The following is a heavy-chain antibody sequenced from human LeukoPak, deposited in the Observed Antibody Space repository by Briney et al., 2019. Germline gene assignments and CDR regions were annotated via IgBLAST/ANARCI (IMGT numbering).Heavy chain of an antibody. CDR3: ARDNTVVVTAKEAFDI. CDR1: GFTFSSYE. Sequence: GGSLRLSCAASGFTFSSYEMNWVRQAPGKGLEWVSYISSSGSTIYYADSVKGRFTISRDNAKNSLYLQMNSLRAEDTAVYYCARDNTVVVTAKEAFDIWGQGTMVTVSS. V-gene: IGHV3-48*03. J-gene: IGHJ3*02. D-gene: IGHD2-21*02. CDR2: ISSSGSTI.